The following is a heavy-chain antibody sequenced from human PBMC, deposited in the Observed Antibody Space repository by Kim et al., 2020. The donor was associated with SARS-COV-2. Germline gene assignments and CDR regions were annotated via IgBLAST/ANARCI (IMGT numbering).Heavy chain of an antibody. V-gene: IGHV1-46*01. J-gene: IGHJ6*02. CDR1: GYTFTSYY. CDR3: ARWGYCSSSSCLYGMGV. Sequence: ASVKVSCKASGYTFTSYYMHWVRQAPGQGLEWMGIINPSGGSTSYAQKFQGRVTMTGDTSTSTVYMELSSLRSEDTAVYYCARWGYCSSSSCLYGMGVWGPGATVTVSS. D-gene: IGHD2-2*01. CDR2: INPSGGST.